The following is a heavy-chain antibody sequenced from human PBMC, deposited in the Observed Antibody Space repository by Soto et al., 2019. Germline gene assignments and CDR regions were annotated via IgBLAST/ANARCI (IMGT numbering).Heavy chain of an antibody. V-gene: IGHV3-15*07. J-gene: IGHJ4*02. CDR3: TTDGGGSYPHIS. Sequence: PGGSPRLSCAACGFTFSNAWMDWVRQEPGKGLERVGRIKSKTDGGTTDYAAPVKGRFTISRDDSKNTLYLQMNSLKTEDTAVYYCTTDGGGSYPHISWGQGTLVTVSS. D-gene: IGHD3-16*01. CDR1: GFTFSNAW. CDR2: IKSKTDGGTT.